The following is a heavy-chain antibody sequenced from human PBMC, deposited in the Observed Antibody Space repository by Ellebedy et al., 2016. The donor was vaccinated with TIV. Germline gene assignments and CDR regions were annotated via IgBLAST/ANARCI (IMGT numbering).Heavy chain of an antibody. D-gene: IGHD6-13*01. J-gene: IGHJ4*02. Sequence: GESLKISCAASGFSFSTYGMHWVRQAPGQGLEWVAVIWYDGFNKDYADSVKGRFTISRDNSKRTLYLQMNSLRADETAIYYCAKLSGVLSWYADYWGLGARVTVSS. CDR3: AKLSGVLSWYADY. CDR1: GFSFSTYG. CDR2: IWYDGFNK. V-gene: IGHV3-33*06.